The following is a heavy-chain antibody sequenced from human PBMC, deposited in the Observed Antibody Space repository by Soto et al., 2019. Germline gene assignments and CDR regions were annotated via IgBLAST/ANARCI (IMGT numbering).Heavy chain of an antibody. CDR3: ARTNSSYSSSWYGSYYYYYMDV. V-gene: IGHV3-7*01. D-gene: IGHD6-13*01. CDR2: IKQDGSEK. Sequence: GSLRLSCAASGFTVSSYWMSWVRQAPGKGLEWVANIKQDGSEKYYVDSVKGRFTIPRDNAKNSLYLQMNSLRAEDTAVYYCARTNSSYSSSWYGSYYYYYMDVWGKGTTVTVSS. CDR1: GFTVSSYW. J-gene: IGHJ6*03.